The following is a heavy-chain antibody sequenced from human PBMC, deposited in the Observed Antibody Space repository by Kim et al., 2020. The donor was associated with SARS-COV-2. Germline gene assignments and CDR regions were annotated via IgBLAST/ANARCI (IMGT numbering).Heavy chain of an antibody. V-gene: IGHV3-15*01. J-gene: IGHJ4*02. CDR1: GFTFSNAW. Sequence: GGSLRLSCAASGFTFSNAWMSWVRQAPGKGLEWVGRIKSKTDGGTTDYAAPVKGRFTISRDDSKNTLYLQMNSLKTEDTAVYYCTTYVYYYDSSGINDYWGQGTLVTVSS. D-gene: IGHD3-22*01. CDR3: TTYVYYYDSSGINDY. CDR2: IKSKTDGGTT.